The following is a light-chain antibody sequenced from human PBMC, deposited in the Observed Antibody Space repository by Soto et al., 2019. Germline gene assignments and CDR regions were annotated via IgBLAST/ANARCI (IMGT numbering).Light chain of an antibody. Sequence: EIVMTQSPATLSVSPGERAPLSCRASQSVSSNLAWYEQKPGQAPSPLIYGASTRATGIPARFSGSGSGTEFTLTISSLQSEDCAVYDCQQYNNWPRTFGQGTKVDI. CDR1: QSVSSN. V-gene: IGKV3-15*01. CDR2: GAS. CDR3: QQYNNWPRT. J-gene: IGKJ1*01.